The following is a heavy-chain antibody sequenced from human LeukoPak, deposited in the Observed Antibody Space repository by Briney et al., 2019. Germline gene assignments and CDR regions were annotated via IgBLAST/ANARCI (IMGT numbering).Heavy chain of an antibody. CDR2: ISYDGSAK. CDR1: GFTFGSFA. Sequence: GGSLRLSCAASGFTFGSFAMHWLRQAPGKGPEWAAVISYDGSAKYYADSVRGRFTISRDDSKNTLYLQMNSLRPEDTAIYYCVKGSVAYTGGHFDYWGQGTLVTVSS. CDR3: VKGSVAYTGGHFDY. D-gene: IGHD2-15*01. J-gene: IGHJ4*02. V-gene: IGHV3-30*18.